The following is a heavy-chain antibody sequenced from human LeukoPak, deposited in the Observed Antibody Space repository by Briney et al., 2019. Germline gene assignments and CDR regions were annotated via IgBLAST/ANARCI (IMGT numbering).Heavy chain of an antibody. V-gene: IGHV3-30*02. D-gene: IGHD4-23*01. J-gene: IGHJ4*02. CDR3: AKDLHGGYSSDY. Sequence: GGSLRLSCAASGFTFNNFGMHWVRQAPGKGLEWVSFIGYEGVHEYYADSVKGRFTISKDNSKATLYLQMNSLRPEDTAVYYCAKDLHGGYSSDYWGQGTLVTVFS. CDR1: GFTFNNFG. CDR2: IGYEGVHE.